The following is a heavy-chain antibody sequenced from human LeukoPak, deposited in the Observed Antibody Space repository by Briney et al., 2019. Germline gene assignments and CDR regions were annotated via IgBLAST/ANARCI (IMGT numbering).Heavy chain of an antibody. CDR3: AKDRAVAGYYFDY. CDR2: ISSDGTNK. D-gene: IGHD6-19*01. CDR1: GFTFRSYA. J-gene: IGHJ4*02. V-gene: IGHV3-30-3*01. Sequence: GGSLRLSCVASGFTFRSYAMHWVRQAPGKGLEWVIVISSDGTNKYYADSVKGRFTISRDNSKNTLYLQMNSLRAEDTAVYYCAKDRAVAGYYFDYWGQGTLVTVSS.